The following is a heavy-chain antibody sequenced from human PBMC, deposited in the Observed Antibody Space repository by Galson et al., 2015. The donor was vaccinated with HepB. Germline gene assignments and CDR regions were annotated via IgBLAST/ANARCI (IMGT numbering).Heavy chain of an antibody. CDR2: ISSSSSYI. CDR1: GFTFSSYS. CDR3: ARVYSSGWYGMDV. D-gene: IGHD6-19*01. Sequence: SLRLSCAASGFTFSSYSMNWVRQAPGKGLEWVSSISSSSSYIYYADSVKGRFTISRDNAKNSLYLQMNSLRAEDTAVYYCARVYSSGWYGMDVWGQGTTVTVSS. J-gene: IGHJ6*02. V-gene: IGHV3-21*01.